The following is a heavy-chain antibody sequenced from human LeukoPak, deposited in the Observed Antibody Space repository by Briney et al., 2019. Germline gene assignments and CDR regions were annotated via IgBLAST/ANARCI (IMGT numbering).Heavy chain of an antibody. V-gene: IGHV4-34*01. CDR3: ADFEYSSSLERSGVDY. CDR1: GGSFSGYY. CDR2: INHSGST. D-gene: IGHD6-6*01. J-gene: IGHJ4*02. Sequence: SETLSPTCAVYGGSFSGYYWSWIRQPPGKGLEWIGEINHSGSTNYNPSLKSRVTISVDTSKNQFSLKLSSVTAADTAVYYCADFEYSSSLERSGVDYWGQGTLVTVSS.